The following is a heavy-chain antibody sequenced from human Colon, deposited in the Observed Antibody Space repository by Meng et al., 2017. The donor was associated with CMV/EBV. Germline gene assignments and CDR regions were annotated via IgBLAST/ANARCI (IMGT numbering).Heavy chain of an antibody. J-gene: IGHJ4*02. D-gene: IGHD5-18*01. CDR1: GFTVRSNY. Sequence: GESLKISCAGSGFTVRSNYMSWVRQAPGKGLEWISVIYTDGTTRYADSVKGRFIISRDNSKTTLYLQMNSLRAEDTAVYYCAKTRRYGYPARSVVVYWGQGTLVTVSS. CDR2: IYTDGTT. V-gene: IGHV3-53*01. CDR3: AKTRRYGYPARSVVVY.